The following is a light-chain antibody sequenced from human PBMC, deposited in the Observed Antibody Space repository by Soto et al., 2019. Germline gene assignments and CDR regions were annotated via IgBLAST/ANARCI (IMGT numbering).Light chain of an antibody. CDR1: QSVGTY. CDR3: QQRDNWPRT. Sequence: EIVLTQSPATLSLSPGERATLSCRTSQSVGTYLAWYQQKPGQAPRVIISDASDRATGIPARFSGSGSGTDFTLTISSLEPEDVAVYYCQQRDNWPRTLGQGTKVDIK. V-gene: IGKV3-11*01. CDR2: DAS. J-gene: IGKJ1*01.